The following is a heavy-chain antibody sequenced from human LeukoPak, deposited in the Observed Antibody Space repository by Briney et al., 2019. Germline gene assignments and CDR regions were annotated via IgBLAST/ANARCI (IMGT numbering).Heavy chain of an antibody. CDR1: GFIFSNYA. Sequence: GGSLRLSCAASGFIFSNYAMHWVRQAPGKGLERATFIRYDGSNKYYAESVKGRFTISRDNSKNTLYLQMNSLRAEDTAVYYCAKAIHSSSSGVVDYWGQGTLVTVSS. CDR3: AKAIHSSSSGVVDY. V-gene: IGHV3-30*02. J-gene: IGHJ4*02. CDR2: IRYDGSNK. D-gene: IGHD6-6*01.